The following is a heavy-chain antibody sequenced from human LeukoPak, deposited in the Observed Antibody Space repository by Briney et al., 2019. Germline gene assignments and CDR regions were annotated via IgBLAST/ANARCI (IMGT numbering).Heavy chain of an antibody. CDR3: AREMGRGTATEANWFDP. Sequence: SETLSLTCTVSGGSISSYYWSWIRQPAGKGLEWIGRIYTSGSTNYNPSLKSRVTISVDTSKNQFSLKLSSVTAADTAVYYCAREMGRGTATEANWFDPWGQGTLVTVSS. D-gene: IGHD3-10*01. CDR2: IYTSGST. CDR1: GGSISSYY. J-gene: IGHJ5*02. V-gene: IGHV4-4*07.